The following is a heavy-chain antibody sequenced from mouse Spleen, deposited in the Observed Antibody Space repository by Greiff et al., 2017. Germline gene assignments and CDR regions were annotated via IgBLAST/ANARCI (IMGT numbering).Heavy chain of an antibody. Sequence: VQLQQPGAELVKPGASVKLSCKASGYTFTSYWMQWVKQRPGQGLEWIGEIDPSDSYTNYNQKFKGKATLTVDTSSSTAYMQLSSLTSEDSAVYYCARLLRSYWYFDVWGAGTTVTVSS. CDR2: IDPSDSYT. D-gene: IGHD1-1*01. CDR3: ARLLRSYWYFDV. J-gene: IGHJ1*01. V-gene: IGHV1-50*01. CDR1: GYTFTSYW.